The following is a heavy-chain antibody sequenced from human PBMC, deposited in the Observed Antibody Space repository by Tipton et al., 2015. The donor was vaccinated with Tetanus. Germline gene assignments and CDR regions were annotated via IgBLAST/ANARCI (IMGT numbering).Heavy chain of an antibody. J-gene: IGHJ4*02. D-gene: IGHD3-10*01. V-gene: IGHV4-30-2*03. Sequence: TYYNPSLRSRVSISVDTSKNQFSLTLKSVTAADTGVYYCARADYNRSRKGPFDSWGQGTLVLVSS. CDR2: T. CDR3: ARADYNRSRKGPFDS.